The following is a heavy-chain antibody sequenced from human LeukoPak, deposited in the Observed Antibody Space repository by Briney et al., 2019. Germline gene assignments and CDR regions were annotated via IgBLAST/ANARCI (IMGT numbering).Heavy chain of an antibody. V-gene: IGHV4-59*01. CDR1: GGSISSYY. J-gene: IGHJ4*02. Sequence: SETLSLTCTVSGGSISSYYWRWLRPPPGKGLEWIGNLYYSGSTNYNTSLKRGVTISVDTSNNQFSLKLSSVTAADTAVYYCARELAARFDYWGQGTLVTVSS. D-gene: IGHD6-6*01. CDR2: LYYSGST. CDR3: ARELAARFDY.